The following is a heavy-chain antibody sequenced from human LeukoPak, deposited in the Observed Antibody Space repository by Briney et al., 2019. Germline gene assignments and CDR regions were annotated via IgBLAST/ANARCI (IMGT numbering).Heavy chain of an antibody. CDR2: LYTDGTT. V-gene: IGHV3-53*01. Sequence: PGGSLRLSCVASEFTVSSYYMSWVRQAPGKGLEWVSLLYTDGTTYYGDSVEGRFTTSRDDSKNTIYLQMNTLRAEDTAIYYCARGGVNYWNPRYWGQGTLVTVSS. D-gene: IGHD1-1*01. J-gene: IGHJ4*02. CDR1: EFTVSSYY. CDR3: ARGGVNYWNPRY.